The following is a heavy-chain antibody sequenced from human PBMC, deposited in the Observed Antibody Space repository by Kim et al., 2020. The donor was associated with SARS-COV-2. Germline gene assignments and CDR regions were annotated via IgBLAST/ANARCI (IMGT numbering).Heavy chain of an antibody. V-gene: IGHV1-2*02. CDR3: SRWGPPPWSEREYDF. CDR1: GYTFISYN. Sequence: ASVKVSCKASGYTFISYNMHWVRQAPGQGLEWMGWINPDSGDTNYSQKFQGRVTMTRDSSINTAYMELSSLRSDDTAVYYCSRWGPPPWSEREYDFWGQG. J-gene: IGHJ4*02. D-gene: IGHD1-1*01. CDR2: INPDSGDT.